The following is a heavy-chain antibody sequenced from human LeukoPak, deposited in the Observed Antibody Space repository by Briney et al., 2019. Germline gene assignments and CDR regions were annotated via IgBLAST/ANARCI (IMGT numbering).Heavy chain of an antibody. CDR2: INPSGGST. CDR3: ARVLSSGWDSAPPDY. Sequence: ASVKVSCKASGYTFTSYYMHWVRQAPGQGLEWMGIINPSGGSTSYAQKFQGRVTMTRDTSTSTVYMELSSLRSEDTAVYYCARVLSSGWDSAPPDYWGQGTLVTVSS. CDR1: GYTFTSYY. D-gene: IGHD6-19*01. J-gene: IGHJ4*02. V-gene: IGHV1-46*01.